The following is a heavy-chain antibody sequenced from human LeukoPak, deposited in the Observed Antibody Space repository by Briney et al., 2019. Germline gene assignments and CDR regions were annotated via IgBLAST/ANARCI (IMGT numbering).Heavy chain of an antibody. CDR3: ARVKDRISMVRGVLSPQNYYYYYMDV. CDR1: GYTFTSYA. J-gene: IGHJ6*03. V-gene: IGHV1-3*01. D-gene: IGHD3-10*01. CDR2: INAGNGNT. Sequence: ASVKVSCKASGYTFTSYAMHWVRQAPGQRLEWMGWINAGNGNTKYSQELQGRVTITRDTSASTAYMELSRLRSDDTAVYYCARVKDRISMVRGVLSPQNYYYYYMDVWGKGTTVTVSS.